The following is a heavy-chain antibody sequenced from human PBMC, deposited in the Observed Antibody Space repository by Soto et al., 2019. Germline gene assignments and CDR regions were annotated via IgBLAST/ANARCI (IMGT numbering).Heavy chain of an antibody. Sequence: ASVKVSCKASGYTFSSYAIHWVRQAPGQRPEWMGWIDAHNGKTKYSETFQGRVPITRDTSATTAYRELSRLSSEDTAVYFCARGSWTHTTADHGLDYWGQGTLVTGPS. V-gene: IGHV1-3*01. D-gene: IGHD1-1*01. CDR1: GYTFSSYA. CDR3: ARGSWTHTTADHGLDY. J-gene: IGHJ4*02. CDR2: IDAHNGKT.